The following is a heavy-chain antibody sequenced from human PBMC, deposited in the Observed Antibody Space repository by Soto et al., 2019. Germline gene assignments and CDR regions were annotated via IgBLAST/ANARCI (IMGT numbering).Heavy chain of an antibody. V-gene: IGHV3-23*01. J-gene: IGHJ1*01. CDR1: GFTFSTYA. CDR3: SKDACRMTFRGGPA. D-gene: IGHD2-15*01. CDR2: IAGGAAST. Sequence: EVQLLESGGGLVQPGGSLRLSCAASGFTFSTYAMNCVRQAPGKGLEWVSAIAGGAASTDYADSVKGRFTISRDNSKNALYLQMNSLRAEDTAVYYCSKDACRMTFRGGPAWGQGTLVTVSS.